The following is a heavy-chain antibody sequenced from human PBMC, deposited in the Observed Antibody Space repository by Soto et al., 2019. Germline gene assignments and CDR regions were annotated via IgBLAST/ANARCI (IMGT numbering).Heavy chain of an antibody. CDR1: GGSIRSCY. D-gene: IGHD2-2*02. V-gene: IGHV4-59*01. CDR2: IYYSGST. CDR3: ARDQYCSSTSCYTVSGWFDP. Sequence: PSETLSLTCTVSGGSIRSCYWSWIRQPPGKGLEWIGYIYYSGSTNYNLSLMSLVTISVDPSKNQFSLKLSSVTAADTAVYYCARDQYCSSTSCYTVSGWFDPWGQGTLVTVSS. J-gene: IGHJ5*02.